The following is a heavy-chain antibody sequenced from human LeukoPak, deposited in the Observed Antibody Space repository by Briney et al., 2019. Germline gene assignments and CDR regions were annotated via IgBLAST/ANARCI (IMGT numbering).Heavy chain of an antibody. CDR3: ANTEPGCCTTTSCLKSDY. CDR2: ISASGDST. Sequence: GGSLRLSCAASGFTFSSYAMSWVRQAPGKGLEWVSTISASGDSTYYAGSVKGRFTISRDNSKNTLGLQVNSLRAEDTAIYYCANTEPGCCTTTSCLKSDYWGQGTLVTVSS. D-gene: IGHD2-2*01. J-gene: IGHJ4*02. CDR1: GFTFSSYA. V-gene: IGHV3-23*01.